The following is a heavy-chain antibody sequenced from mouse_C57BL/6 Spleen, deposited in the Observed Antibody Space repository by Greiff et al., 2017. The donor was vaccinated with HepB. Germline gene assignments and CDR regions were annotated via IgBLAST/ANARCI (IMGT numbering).Heavy chain of an antibody. CDR1: GYAFSSSW. J-gene: IGHJ4*01. CDR2: IYPGDGDT. V-gene: IGHV1-82*01. CDR3: ARWGDYYARDY. Sequence: VQLQQSGPELVKPGASVKISCKASGYAFSSSWMNWVKQRPGKGLEWIGRIYPGDGDTNYNGKFKGKATLTADKSSSTAYMQISSLTSEDSAVYFCARWGDYYARDYWGQGTSVTVSS.